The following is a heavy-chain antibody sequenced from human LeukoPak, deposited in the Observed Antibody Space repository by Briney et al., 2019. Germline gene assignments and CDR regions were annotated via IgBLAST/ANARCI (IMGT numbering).Heavy chain of an antibody. CDR2: IYYSGNT. V-gene: IGHV4-39*01. CDR1: GVSISSSNSY. CDR3: ARQTGSGLFILP. Sequence: SETLCLTCTVSGVSISSSNSYWGWIRQPPGKGLEWIGSIYYSGNTYYVASLKSQVSISIDTSKNQFSLRLTSVTAADTAVYYCARQTGSGLFILPGGQGTLVTVSS. D-gene: IGHD3/OR15-3a*01. J-gene: IGHJ4*02.